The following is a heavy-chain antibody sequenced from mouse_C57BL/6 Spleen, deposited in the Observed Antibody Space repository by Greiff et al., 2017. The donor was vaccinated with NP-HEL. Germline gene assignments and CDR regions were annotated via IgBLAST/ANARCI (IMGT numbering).Heavy chain of an antibody. CDR2: INPNNGGT. Sequence: EVQLKESGPELVKPGASVKIPCKASGYTFTDYNMDWVKQSHGKSLEWIGDINPNNGGTIYNQKFKGKATLTVDKSSSTAYMELRSLTSEDTAVYYCARGPNYYGSSRDWYFDVWGTGTTVTVSS. D-gene: IGHD1-1*01. CDR3: ARGPNYYGSSRDWYFDV. CDR1: GYTFTDYN. V-gene: IGHV1-18*01. J-gene: IGHJ1*03.